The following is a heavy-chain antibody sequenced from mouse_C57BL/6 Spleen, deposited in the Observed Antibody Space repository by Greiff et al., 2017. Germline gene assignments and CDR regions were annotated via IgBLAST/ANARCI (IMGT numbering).Heavy chain of an antibody. CDR2: IYPGSGST. CDR3: ARKRGNQAWFAY. V-gene: IGHV1-55*01. D-gene: IGHD2-1*01. J-gene: IGHJ3*01. Sequence: QVQLQQPGAELVKPGASVKMSCKASGYTFTSYWITWVKQRPGQGLEWIGDIYPGSGSTNYNEKFKSKATLTVDTSSSTAYMQHSSLTSEDSAVYYCARKRGNQAWFAYWGQGTLVTVSA. CDR1: GYTFTSYW.